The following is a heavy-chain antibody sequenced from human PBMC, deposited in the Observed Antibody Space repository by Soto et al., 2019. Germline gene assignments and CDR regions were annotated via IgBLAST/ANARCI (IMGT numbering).Heavy chain of an antibody. D-gene: IGHD1-1*01. V-gene: IGHV2-26*01. J-gene: IGHJ3*02. Sequence: QVTLKESGPVLVKPTEPLTLTCTVSGFSLSNARMGVSWIRQPPGKALEWLAHIFSNDEKSYSTSLKSRLTITKDTSKSQVVLTMTNMDPEDTTTDYCARISRERTGTTSLGGLDIWGQGTIVTFAS. CDR2: IFSNDEK. CDR1: GFSLSNARMG. CDR3: ARISRERTGTTSLGGLDI.